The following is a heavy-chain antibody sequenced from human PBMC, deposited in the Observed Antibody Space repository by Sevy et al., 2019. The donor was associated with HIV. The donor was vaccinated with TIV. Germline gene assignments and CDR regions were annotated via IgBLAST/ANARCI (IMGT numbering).Heavy chain of an antibody. V-gene: IGHV3-20*04. Sequence: GGSLRLSCAASGFTFDDYGMSWVRQAPGKGLEWVSGINWNGGSKGYADSVKGRFTISRDNAKNSLYLQMNSLRAEDTALYYCEGDFRYCSGGSCLPTPYYYYGMDVWGEGTTVTVSS. CDR1: GFTFDDYG. CDR2: INWNGGSK. CDR3: EGDFRYCSGGSCLPTPYYYYGMDV. J-gene: IGHJ6*04. D-gene: IGHD2-15*01.